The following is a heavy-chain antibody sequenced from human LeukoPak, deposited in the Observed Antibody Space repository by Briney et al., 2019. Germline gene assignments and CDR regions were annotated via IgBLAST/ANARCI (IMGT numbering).Heavy chain of an antibody. V-gene: IGHV3-21*04. CDR1: GFTFSSYN. CDR3: ARVRPGSYNALDY. CDR2: ISSSSSYI. D-gene: IGHD1-26*01. J-gene: IGHJ4*02. Sequence: GGSLRLSCAASGFTFSSYNMNWVRQAPGKGLEWVSSISSSSSYIYYADSVKGRFTISRDNAKNSLYLQMNSLRGEDTALYYCARVRPGSYNALDYWGQGTLVTVSS.